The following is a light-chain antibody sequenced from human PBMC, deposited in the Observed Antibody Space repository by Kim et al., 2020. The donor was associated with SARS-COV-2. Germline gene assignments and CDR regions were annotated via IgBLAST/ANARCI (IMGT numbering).Light chain of an antibody. CDR2: DVS. CDR1: SSDVGGYDY. Sequence: LTQPASVSGSPGQSITISCTGTSSDVGGYDYVSWFQQHPGKAPKLMIYDVSERPSGVSNRFSGSKSGNTASLTISGLQAEDEADYYCSSYTTSSTFVFGGGTQLTVL. CDR3: SSYTTSSTFV. V-gene: IGLV2-14*01. J-gene: IGLJ3*02.